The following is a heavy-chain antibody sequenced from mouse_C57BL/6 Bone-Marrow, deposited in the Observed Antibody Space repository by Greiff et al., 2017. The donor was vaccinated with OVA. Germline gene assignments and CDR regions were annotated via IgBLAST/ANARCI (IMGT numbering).Heavy chain of an antibody. D-gene: IGHD2-3*01. V-gene: IGHV5-4*01. CDR2: ISDGGSYT. CDR1: GFTFSSYA. J-gene: IGHJ2*01. Sequence: EVQLMESGGGLVKPGGSLKLSCAASGFTFSSYAMSWVRQTPEKRLEWVATISDGGSYTYYPDNVKGRFTISRDNAKNNLYLQMSHLKSEDTAMYYCARDDGYSDYWGQGTTLTVAS. CDR3: ARDDGYSDY.